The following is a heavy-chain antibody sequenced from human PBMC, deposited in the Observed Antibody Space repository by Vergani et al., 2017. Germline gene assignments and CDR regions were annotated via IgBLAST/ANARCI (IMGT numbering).Heavy chain of an antibody. V-gene: IGHV6-1*01. D-gene: IGHD2-2*01. CDR3: AREVVVVPAAIKYYYYYMDV. Sequence: QVQLQQSGPGLVKPSQTLSLTCAISGDSVSSNSAAWNWIRQSPSRGLEWLVRTYYRSKWYNDYAVSVKSRITINPDTSKNQFSLQLNSVTPEDTAVYYCAREVVVVPAAIKYYYYYMDVWGKGTTVTVSS. J-gene: IGHJ6*03. CDR2: TYYRSKWYN. CDR1: GDSVSSNSAA.